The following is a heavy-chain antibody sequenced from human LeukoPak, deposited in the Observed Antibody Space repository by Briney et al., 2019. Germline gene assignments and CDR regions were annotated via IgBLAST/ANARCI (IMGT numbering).Heavy chain of an antibody. V-gene: IGHV3-23*01. D-gene: IGHD5-18*01. J-gene: IGHJ4*02. CDR1: GFTFSFAA. CDR2: ISASSGST. Sequence: PGGSLRLSCAASGFTFSFAAMTWVRQGPGKGLEWVSLISASSGSTYYADSVKGRFTISRYNSKNTVYLQMNSLRAEDTALYYCAKDIQGANWGQGTLVIVSS. CDR3: AKDIQGAN.